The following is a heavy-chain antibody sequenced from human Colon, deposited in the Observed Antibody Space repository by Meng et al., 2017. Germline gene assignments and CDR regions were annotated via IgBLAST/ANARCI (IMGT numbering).Heavy chain of an antibody. CDR3: ATEATLYYFDY. D-gene: IGHD3-16*01. V-gene: IGHV4-31*03. J-gene: IGHJ4*02. CDR2: IYYSGST. CDR1: GASVSSGPYY. Sequence: QVLLQESGPGLVQPSQTLSLTCSVSGASVSSGPYYWSWIRQHPGKGLEWIGYIYYSGSTYYNPSLKSRVIISVDSSKNQFSLNLTSVTAADPAVYYCATEATLYYFDYWGQGALVTVSS.